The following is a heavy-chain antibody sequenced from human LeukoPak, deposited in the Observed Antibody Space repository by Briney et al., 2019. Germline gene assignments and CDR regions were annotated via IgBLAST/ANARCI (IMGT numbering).Heavy chain of an antibody. CDR3: AKGVVVAPDVTPFDY. Sequence: GGSLRLSCAASGFTFSSYGMSWVRQAPGKGLEWVSGISGRGASKYYADSVKGRFTISRDNSKNTLYLQMNSLRAEDTAVYYCAKGVVVAPDVTPFDYWGQGTLVTVSS. CDR1: GFTFSSYG. D-gene: IGHD2-2*01. V-gene: IGHV3-23*01. CDR2: ISGRGASK. J-gene: IGHJ4*02.